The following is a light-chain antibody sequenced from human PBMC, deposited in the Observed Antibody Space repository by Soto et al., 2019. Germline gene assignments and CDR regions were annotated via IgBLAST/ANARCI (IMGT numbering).Light chain of an antibody. CDR2: DAS. CDR1: QSISSW. J-gene: IGKJ1*01. Sequence: DIQMTQSPSPLSASVGDRVTITCRASQSISSWLAWYKQKPGKAPNLLIYDASSLESGVPSRFSGSGSGTEFTLTISSLQPDDFATYYCQQYDSFSRTFGQGTKVEIK. CDR3: QQYDSFSRT. V-gene: IGKV1-5*01.